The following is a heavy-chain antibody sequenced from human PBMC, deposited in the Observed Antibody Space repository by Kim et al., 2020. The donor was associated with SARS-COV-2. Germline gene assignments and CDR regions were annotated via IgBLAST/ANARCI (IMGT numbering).Heavy chain of an antibody. J-gene: IGHJ6*02. D-gene: IGHD3-10*01. V-gene: IGHV7-4-1*02. Sequence: ASVKVSCKASGYTFTSYAMNWVRQAPGQGLEWMGWINTNTGNPTYAQGFTGRFVFSLDTSVSTAYLQISSLKAEDTAVYYCARGGGSYYYYGMDVWGQGTTVTVSS. CDR1: GYTFTSYA. CDR2: INTNTGNP. CDR3: ARGGGSYYYYGMDV.